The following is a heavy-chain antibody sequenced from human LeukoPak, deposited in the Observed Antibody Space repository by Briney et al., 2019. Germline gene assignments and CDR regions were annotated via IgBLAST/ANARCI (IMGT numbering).Heavy chain of an antibody. D-gene: IGHD5-18*01. V-gene: IGHV1-69*06. J-gene: IGHJ6*03. CDR2: IIPIFGTA. Sequence: ASVKVSCKASGGTFSSYAISWVRQAPGQGLEWMGGIIPIFGTANYAQKFQGRVTITADKSTSTAYMELSSLRSEDTAVYYCASSYSYGFLHYYYMDVWGKGTTVTVSS. CDR1: GGTFSSYA. CDR3: ASSYSYGFLHYYYMDV.